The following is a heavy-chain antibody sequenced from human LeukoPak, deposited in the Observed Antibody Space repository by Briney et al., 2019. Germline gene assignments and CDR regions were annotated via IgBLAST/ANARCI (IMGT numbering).Heavy chain of an antibody. D-gene: IGHD3-22*01. CDR2: IYHSGST. V-gene: IGHV4-38-2*02. CDR1: GYSISSGYY. J-gene: IGHJ4*02. Sequence: SETLSLTCTVSGYSISSGYYWGWIRQPPGKGLEWIGSIYHSGSTYYNPSLKSRVTISVDTSKNQFSLKLSSVTAADTAVYYCASDNDSSGYDYWGQGTLVTVSS. CDR3: ASDNDSSGYDY.